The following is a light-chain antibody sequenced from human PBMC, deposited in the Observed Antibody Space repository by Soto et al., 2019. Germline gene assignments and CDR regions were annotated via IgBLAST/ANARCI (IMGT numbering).Light chain of an antibody. CDR2: GAS. J-gene: IGKJ3*01. CDR3: QQYGRSPPYT. CDR1: QSVNNNY. Sequence: EIVLTQYPGTLSLSPGERATLSCRASQSVNNNYLAWYQQRPGQPPRLLIYGASSRATGIPDRFSGSGSGTDFTLTISRLEPEDFAVYYCQQYGRSPPYTFGPGTKVDIK. V-gene: IGKV3-20*01.